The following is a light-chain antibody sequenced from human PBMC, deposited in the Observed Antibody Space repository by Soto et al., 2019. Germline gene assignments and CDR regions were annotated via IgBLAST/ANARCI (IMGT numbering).Light chain of an antibody. CDR3: QQYGVPPFN. V-gene: IGKV3-20*01. CDR1: QAVISGY. CDR2: GVS. Sequence: EIVLTQSPGALSLSPGEGATLSCRASQAVISGYLAWYQQKPGQAPRLFMYGVSSRPTGISDRFSGSGSGTEFTLTITRLEPEDFALYYCQQYGVPPFNFGQGTKLQIK. J-gene: IGKJ2*01.